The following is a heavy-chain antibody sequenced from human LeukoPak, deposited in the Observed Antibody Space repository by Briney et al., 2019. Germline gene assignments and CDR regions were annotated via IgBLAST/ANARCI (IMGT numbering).Heavy chain of an antibody. Sequence: SVKVSCKASGGTFSSYAISWVRQAPGQGLEWMGGIIPIFGTANYAQKFQGRVTITADGSTSTAYMELSSLRSEDTAVYYCARDRSSSWYGDAFDIWGQGTMVTVSS. CDR1: GGTFSSYA. CDR3: ARDRSSSWYGDAFDI. D-gene: IGHD6-13*01. V-gene: IGHV1-69*13. CDR2: IIPIFGTA. J-gene: IGHJ3*02.